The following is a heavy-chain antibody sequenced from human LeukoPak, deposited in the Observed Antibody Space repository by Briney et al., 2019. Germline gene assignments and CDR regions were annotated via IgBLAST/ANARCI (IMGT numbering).Heavy chain of an antibody. CDR1: GFTFSSYG. J-gene: IGHJ4*02. CDR3: AKEGRITMIVEG. D-gene: IGHD3-22*01. CDR2: IWYDGSNK. Sequence: GSLRLSCAASGFTFSSYGMHWVRQAPGKGLEWVAVIWYDGSNKYYADSVKGRFTISRDNSKNTLYLQMNSLRAEDTAVYYCAKEGRITMIVEGWGQGTLVTVSS. V-gene: IGHV3-33*06.